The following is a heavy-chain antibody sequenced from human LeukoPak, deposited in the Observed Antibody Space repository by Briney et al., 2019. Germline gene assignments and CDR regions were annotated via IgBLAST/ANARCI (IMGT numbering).Heavy chain of an antibody. CDR2: IYYSGST. V-gene: IGHV4-59*08. D-gene: IGHD3-10*01. Sequence: SETLSLTCTVSGGSISTYYWSWIRQPPGKGLEWIGYIYYSGSTNYNPSLKSRVTISVDTSKNQFSLKLSSVTAADTAVYYCARHGNYYGSGSYYWGQGTLVIVSS. J-gene: IGHJ4*02. CDR1: GGSISTYY. CDR3: ARHGNYYGSGSYY.